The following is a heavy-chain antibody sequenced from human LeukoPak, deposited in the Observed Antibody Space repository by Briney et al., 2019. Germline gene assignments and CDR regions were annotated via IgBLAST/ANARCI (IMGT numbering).Heavy chain of an antibody. CDR3: ARHRSGWLQSSFDY. Sequence: SEALSLTCTGSGGSISSSSYYWGWIRQPPGKGLVWFGSIYYSGSTYYNPSLKSRVTISVDTSKNQFSLKLSSVTAADTAVYYCARHRSGWLQSSFDYWGQGTLVTVSS. CDR2: IYYSGST. V-gene: IGHV4-39*01. CDR1: GGSISSSSYY. D-gene: IGHD5-24*01. J-gene: IGHJ4*02.